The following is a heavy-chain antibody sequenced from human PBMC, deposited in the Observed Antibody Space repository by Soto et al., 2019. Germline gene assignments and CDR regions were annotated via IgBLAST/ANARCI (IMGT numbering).Heavy chain of an antibody. V-gene: IGHV4-31*03. Sequence: PSETLSLTCTVSGGSISSGGYYWSWIRQHPGKGLEWIGYIYYSGGTYYNPSLKSRVTISVDTSKNQFSLKLSSVTAADTAVYYCARVLFTRNYYYYGMDVWGQGTTVTVSS. D-gene: IGHD3-16*01. CDR1: GGSISSGGYY. CDR3: ARVLFTRNYYYYGMDV. J-gene: IGHJ6*02. CDR2: IYYSGGT.